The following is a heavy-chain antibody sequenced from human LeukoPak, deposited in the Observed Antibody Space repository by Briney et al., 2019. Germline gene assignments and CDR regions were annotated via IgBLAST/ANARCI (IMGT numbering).Heavy chain of an antibody. D-gene: IGHD6-19*01. CDR2: MNSNSGGT. J-gene: IGHJ3*02. CDR3: ARPRTSGWIHDVYDI. V-gene: IGHV1-2*02. CDR1: GYTFTGHY. Sequence: SVKVSCKASGYTFTGHYMHWVRQAPGQGLEWMGWMNSNSGGTKYAQKFQGRVTMTRDTSISTAYMELSRLTFDDTAVYYCARPRTSGWIHDVYDIWGQGTMVTVPS.